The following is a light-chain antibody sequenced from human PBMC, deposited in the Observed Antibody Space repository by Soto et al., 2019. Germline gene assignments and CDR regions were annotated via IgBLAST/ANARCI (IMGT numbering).Light chain of an antibody. CDR3: SSYAGSNNSL. CDR2: EVS. Sequence: QSVLTQPPSSSGSPRQAVTISCTGTSSDVGGYNYVSWYQQHPGKAPKLMIYEVSKRPSGVPDRFSGSKSGNTASLTVSGLQAEDEADYYCSSYAGSNNSLFGTGT. J-gene: IGLJ1*01. CDR1: SSDVGGYNY. V-gene: IGLV2-8*01.